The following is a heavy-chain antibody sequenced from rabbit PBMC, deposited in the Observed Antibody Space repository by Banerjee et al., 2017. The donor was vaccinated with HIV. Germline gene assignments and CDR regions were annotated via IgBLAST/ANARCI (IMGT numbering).Heavy chain of an antibody. V-gene: IGHV1S7*01. J-gene: IGHJ4*01. D-gene: IGHD4-1*01. CDR3: ARDSSGWGYYFNL. CDR1: GFDFSSYY. CDR2: IDPVFGST. Sequence: QLKESGGGLVQPGGSLKLSCKASGFDFSSYYMSWVRQAPGKGLEWIGYIDPVFGSTYYASWVNGRFTISSHNAQNTLYLQLNSLTAADTATYFCARDSSGWGYYFNLWGPGTLVTVS.